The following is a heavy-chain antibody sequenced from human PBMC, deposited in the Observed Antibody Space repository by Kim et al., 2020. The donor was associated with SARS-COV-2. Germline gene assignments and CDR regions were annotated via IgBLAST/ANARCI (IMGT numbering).Heavy chain of an antibody. CDR1: GFTFSTSW. J-gene: IGHJ4*02. CDR3: VRGPFDH. Sequence: GGSLRLSCAASGFTFSTSWMNWVRQAPGKGLEWVANIKEDGSDTYYVDSVKGRFSISRDNAKNSLYLQMNSLRAEDTAVYFCVRGPFDHWGQGALVTVSS. V-gene: IGHV3-7*03. CDR2: IKEDGSDT.